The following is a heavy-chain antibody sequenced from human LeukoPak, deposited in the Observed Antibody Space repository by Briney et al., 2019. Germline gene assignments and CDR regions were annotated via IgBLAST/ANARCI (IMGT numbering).Heavy chain of an antibody. CDR3: ARAFGDTAMDHLLGFDY. V-gene: IGHV4-59*01. J-gene: IGHJ4*02. D-gene: IGHD5-18*01. CDR1: GGSISSYY. CDR2: IYYSGST. Sequence: PSETLSLTCTVSGGSISSYYWSWIRQPPGKGLEWIGYIYYSGSTNYNPSLKSRVTISVDTSKNQFSLKLSSVTAADTAVYYCARAFGDTAMDHLLGFDYWGQGTLVTVSS.